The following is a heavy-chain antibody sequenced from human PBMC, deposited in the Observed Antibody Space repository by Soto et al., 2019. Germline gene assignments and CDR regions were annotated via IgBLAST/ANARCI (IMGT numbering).Heavy chain of an antibody. CDR3: AHEYTAYYDFWSAKGNWFDP. D-gene: IGHD3-3*01. V-gene: IGHV2-5*02. CDR2: IYWDDDK. Sequence: ESGPTLVNPTQTLTLTCTFSGFSLSTSGVGVGWIRQPPGKALEWLALIYWDDDKRYSPSLKSRLTITKDTSKNQVVLTMTNMDPVDTATYYCAHEYTAYYDFWSAKGNWFDPWGQGTLVTVSS. J-gene: IGHJ5*02. CDR1: GFSLSTSGVG.